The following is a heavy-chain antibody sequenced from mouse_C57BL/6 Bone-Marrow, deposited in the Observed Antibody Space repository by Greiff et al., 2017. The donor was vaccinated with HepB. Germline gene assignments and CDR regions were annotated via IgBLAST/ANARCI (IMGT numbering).Heavy chain of an antibody. D-gene: IGHD3-2*02. CDR2: INSDGGST. Sequence: EVMLVESGGGLVQPGESLKLSCESNEYEFPSHDMSWVRKTPEKRLELVAAINSDGGSTYYPDTLERRFIITRDNTKKTLYLQMSRMRSEDTALYYCARRDSSGYRDYFDYWGQGTTLTVSS. CDR3: ARRDSSGYRDYFDY. V-gene: IGHV5-2*01. CDR1: EYEFPSHD. J-gene: IGHJ2*01.